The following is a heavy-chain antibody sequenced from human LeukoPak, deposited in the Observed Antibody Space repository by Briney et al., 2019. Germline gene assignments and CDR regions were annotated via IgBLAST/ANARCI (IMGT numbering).Heavy chain of an antibody. Sequence: ASVKLSCKASGYTFTVYYIHRMRQAPGQGVQLMAWINTNSGGTNSAQEFQGRVSLTRDTSINTAYMELSSLTSDDTAVYYCARDSDSSCDYWGQGSLVTVSS. J-gene: IGHJ4*02. CDR1: GYTFTVYY. CDR2: INTNSGGT. D-gene: IGHD6-13*01. CDR3: ARDSDSSCDY. V-gene: IGHV1-2*02.